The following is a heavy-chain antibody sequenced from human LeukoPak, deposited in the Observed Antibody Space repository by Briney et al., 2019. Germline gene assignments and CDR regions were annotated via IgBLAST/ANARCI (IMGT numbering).Heavy chain of an antibody. J-gene: IGHJ4*02. D-gene: IGHD2-21*02. Sequence: PGGSLRLSCAASGFTFSSYSMNWVRQAPGKGLEWVSSIISSSSYIYYADSVKGRFTISRDNAKNSLYLQMNSLRAEDTAVYYCARATPYCGGDCPHDYWGQGTLVTVSS. CDR2: IISSSSYI. CDR3: ARATPYCGGDCPHDY. CDR1: GFTFSSYS. V-gene: IGHV3-21*01.